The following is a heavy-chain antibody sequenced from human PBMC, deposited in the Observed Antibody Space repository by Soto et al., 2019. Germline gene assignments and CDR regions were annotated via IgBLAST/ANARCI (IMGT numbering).Heavy chain of an antibody. V-gene: IGHV3-66*01. CDR2: IYSGGST. CDR3: ARDVPGDFWSGYYKYYYYYMDV. D-gene: IGHD3-3*01. Sequence: EVQLVESGGGLVQPGGSLRLSCAASGFTVSSNYMSWVRQAPGKGLECVSVIYSGGSTYYADAVKGRFTISRDNSKNTLYLQMNSLRAEDTAVYYCARDVPGDFWSGYYKYYYYYMDVWGKGPTVTVSS. J-gene: IGHJ6*03. CDR1: GFTVSSNY.